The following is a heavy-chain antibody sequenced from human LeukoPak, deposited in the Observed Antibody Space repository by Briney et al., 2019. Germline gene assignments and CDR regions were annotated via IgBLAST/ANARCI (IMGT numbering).Heavy chain of an antibody. Sequence: ASVKVSCKASDYSFINYGISWVRQAPGQGLEWMGWISAYNGDTNYAQKVQDRDTMTTDTSTSTAYMELRSLRSDDTAVYYCARGGRWELPRPYAFDIWDQGTMVTVSS. D-gene: IGHD1-26*01. CDR1: DYSFINYG. J-gene: IGHJ3*02. CDR3: ARGGRWELPRPYAFDI. CDR2: ISAYNGDT. V-gene: IGHV1-18*01.